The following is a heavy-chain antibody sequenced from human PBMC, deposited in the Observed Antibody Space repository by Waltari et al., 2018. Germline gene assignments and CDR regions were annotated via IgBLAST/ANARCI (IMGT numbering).Heavy chain of an antibody. J-gene: IGHJ4*02. CDR1: GYPFTGYY. D-gene: IGHD6-6*01. V-gene: IGHV1-2*02. CDR2: SNPTRGGT. Sequence: QVQLVQSGAEVKKPGASVKVSCKASGYPFTGYYMHWVRQAPGQGRELMRGSNPTRGGTNYEQKCQGRVTMTRDTSISTAYMELSRLRSDDTAVYYCAREREQLRPPCPGDYWGQGTLVTVSS. CDR3: AREREQLRPPCPGDY.